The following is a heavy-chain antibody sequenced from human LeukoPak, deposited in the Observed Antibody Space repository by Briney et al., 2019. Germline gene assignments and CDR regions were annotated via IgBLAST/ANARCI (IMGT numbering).Heavy chain of an antibody. V-gene: IGHV1-18*01. CDR1: GYIFISYG. D-gene: IGHD4-17*01. Sequence: ASVKVSCKASGYIFISYGITWVRQAPGQGLECMGWISAYNGNINYAQKFQGRVTMTTDTSTSTAYMELRSLRSDDTAVYYCARVQRTVTTIDPWGQGTLVTVSS. CDR2: ISAYNGNI. J-gene: IGHJ5*02. CDR3: ARVQRTVTTIDP.